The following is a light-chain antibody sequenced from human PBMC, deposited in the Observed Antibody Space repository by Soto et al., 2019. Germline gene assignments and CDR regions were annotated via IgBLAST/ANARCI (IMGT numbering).Light chain of an antibody. CDR1: SSDVGGYNY. J-gene: IGLJ2*01. CDR2: DVS. V-gene: IGLV2-14*03. CDR3: SSYTSSSTVI. Sequence: QSVLTQPASVSGSPGQSITISCTGTSSDVGGYNYVSWYQQHPGKVPKLMIYDVSNRPSGVSNRFSGSKSGNTASLTISGLQAEDEADYYCSSYTSSSTVIFVGGTQLTVL.